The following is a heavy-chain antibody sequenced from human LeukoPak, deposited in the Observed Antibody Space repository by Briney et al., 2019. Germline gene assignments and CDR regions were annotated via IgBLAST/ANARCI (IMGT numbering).Heavy chain of an antibody. CDR3: SRGYSGYENFDY. D-gene: IGHD5-12*01. CDR2: IYYSGST. CDR1: GGSISSSSYY. Sequence: SETLSLTCTVSGGSISSSSYYWGWIRQPPGKGLEWIGSIYYSGSTYYNPSLKSRVTISVDTSKNQFSPKLSSVTAANTAVYYCSRGYSGYENFDYWGQGTLVTVSS. V-gene: IGHV4-39*01. J-gene: IGHJ4*02.